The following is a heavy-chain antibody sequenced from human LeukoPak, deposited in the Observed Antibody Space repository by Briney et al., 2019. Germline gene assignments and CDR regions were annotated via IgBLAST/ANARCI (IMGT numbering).Heavy chain of an antibody. CDR3: ARAGGGHYDFWSGYYTGSPPMFFDY. Sequence: ASVKVSCKASGYTFTSYYMHWVRQAPGQGLEWMGIINPSGGSTNYAQKFQGRVTMTRDTSISTAYMELSRLRSDDTAVYYCARAGGGHYDFWSGYYTGSPPMFFDYWGQGTLVTVSS. CDR2: INPSGGST. CDR1: GYTFTSYY. D-gene: IGHD3-3*01. J-gene: IGHJ4*02. V-gene: IGHV1-46*01.